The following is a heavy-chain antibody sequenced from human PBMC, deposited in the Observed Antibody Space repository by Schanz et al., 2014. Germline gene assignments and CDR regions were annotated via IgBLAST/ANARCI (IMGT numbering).Heavy chain of an antibody. Sequence: QVQLQESGPGLVKPSGTLSLTCAVSGGSISSSNWWSWVRQSPGKGLEWIGEIYHSGSTNYKPSLKSRVTIPVDKSKTHFSLTLTSVTAADTAVYYCASARSSSWMGLYGMDVWGQGTTVTVSS. CDR1: GGSISSSNW. J-gene: IGHJ6*02. CDR3: ASARSSSWMGLYGMDV. CDR2: IYHSGST. D-gene: IGHD2-2*01. V-gene: IGHV4-4*02.